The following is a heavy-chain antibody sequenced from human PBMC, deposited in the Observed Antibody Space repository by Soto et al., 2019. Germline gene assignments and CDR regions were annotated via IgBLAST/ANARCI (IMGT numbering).Heavy chain of an antibody. D-gene: IGHD5-12*01. J-gene: IGHJ6*02. V-gene: IGHV4-34*01. CDR2: INHSGST. Sequence: KPSETLSLTCAVCGGSFSGYYWSWIRQPPGKGLEWIGEINHSGSTNYNPSLKSRVTISVDTSKNQFSLKLSSVTAADTAVYYCARERVRYTYYYYGMDVWGQGTTVTVSS. CDR1: GGSFSGYY. CDR3: ARERVRYTYYYYGMDV.